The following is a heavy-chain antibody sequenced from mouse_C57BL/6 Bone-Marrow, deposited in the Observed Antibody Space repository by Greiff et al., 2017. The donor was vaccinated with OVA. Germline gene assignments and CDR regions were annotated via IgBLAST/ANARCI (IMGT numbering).Heavy chain of an antibody. D-gene: IGHD1-1*02. CDR1: GYTFTNYW. CDR2: IYPGGGYT. V-gene: IGHV1-63*01. CDR3: ARHYGYWYFDV. J-gene: IGHJ1*03. Sequence: VQLKESGAELVRPGPSVKMSCKASGYTFTNYWIGWAKQRPGHGLEWIGDIYPGGGYTNYNEKFKGKATLTADKSSSTAYMQFSSLTSEDSAIYYCARHYGYWYFDVWGTGTTVTVSS.